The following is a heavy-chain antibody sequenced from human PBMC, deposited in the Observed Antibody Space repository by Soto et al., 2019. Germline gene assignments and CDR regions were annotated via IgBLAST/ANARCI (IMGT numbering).Heavy chain of an antibody. Sequence: SETLSLTCTVSGGAISSYYWSWIRQPPGKGLEWIGYIYYNGNTNSNPSLKSRVTISVNTSKNQFSLKLSSVTPADTALYYFAREWGDILNGYDFDYWGPGTLVTVSS. CDR2: IYYNGNT. D-gene: IGHD3-9*01. CDR3: AREWGDILNGYDFDY. V-gene: IGHV4-59*01. J-gene: IGHJ4*02. CDR1: GGAISSYY.